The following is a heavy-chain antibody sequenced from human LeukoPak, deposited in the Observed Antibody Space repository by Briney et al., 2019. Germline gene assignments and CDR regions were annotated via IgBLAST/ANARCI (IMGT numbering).Heavy chain of an antibody. J-gene: IGHJ6*03. D-gene: IGHD2-15*01. CDR1: GFTFGDYA. CDR3: ARGSRQYALVEVVVAATTSYYMDV. Sequence: GGSLRLSCTASGFTFGDYAMNWVRQAPGKGLEWVSYISSSGSTIYYADSVKGRFTISRDNAKNSLYLQMNSLRAEDTAVYYCARGSRQYALVEVVVAATTSYYMDVWGKGTTVTISS. V-gene: IGHV3-48*03. CDR2: ISSSGSTI.